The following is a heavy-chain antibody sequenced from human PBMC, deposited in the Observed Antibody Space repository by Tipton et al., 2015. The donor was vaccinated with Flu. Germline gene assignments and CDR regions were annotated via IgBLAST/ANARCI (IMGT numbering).Heavy chain of an antibody. V-gene: IGHV4-31*03. CDR1: GGSISSGGNY. D-gene: IGHD3-10*01. CDR3: ARDQGFGGGLAYDYYVLDV. J-gene: IGHJ6*02. Sequence: LRLSCTVSGGSISSGGNYWSWIRQHPGKGLEWIGDIYYSGSTYYNPSLSGRITISVDTSKNQFSLRLSSVTAADTAVYYCARDQGFGGGLAYDYYVLDVWGQGTTVTVSS. CDR2: IYYSGST.